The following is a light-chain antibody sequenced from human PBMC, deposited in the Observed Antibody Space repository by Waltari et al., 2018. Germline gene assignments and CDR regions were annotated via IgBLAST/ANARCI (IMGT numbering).Light chain of an antibody. CDR2: KVS. V-gene: IGKV2-30*02. CDR1: QSLVHSDGNTF. CDR3: MQGTHWPPIT. J-gene: IGKJ5*01. Sequence: DVVMTQSPLSLPVTLGQPASISCRSSQSLVHSDGNTFLNWFQHRPGQSPRRLIYKVSNRDFGVQDRFSGSGSGTDFTLKISRVEAEDVGVYYCMQGTHWPPITFGQGTRLEIK.